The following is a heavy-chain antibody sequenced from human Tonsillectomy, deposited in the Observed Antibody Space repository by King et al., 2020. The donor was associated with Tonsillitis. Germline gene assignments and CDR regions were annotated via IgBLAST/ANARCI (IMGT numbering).Heavy chain of an antibody. CDR3: ARDRGDYYDSATYDPLYFDS. V-gene: IGHV4-4*07. J-gene: IGHJ4*02. Sequence: VPLQESGPGLVKPSETLSLTCTVSGVSMRTTYWSWLRRPAGKGLEWIGRVYASGKTYHNPSLKSRVAMSIDTSKNQFSLRLSSVTAADTAVYYCARDRGDYYDSATYDPLYFDSWGQGTLVTVSS. CDR1: GVSMRTTY. CDR2: VYASGKT. D-gene: IGHD3-22*01.